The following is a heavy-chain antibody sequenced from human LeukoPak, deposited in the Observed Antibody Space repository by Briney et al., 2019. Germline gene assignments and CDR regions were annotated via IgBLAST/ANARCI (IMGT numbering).Heavy chain of an antibody. CDR1: GDTFTGYY. CDR3: ARRIAHYDSSGDY. J-gene: IGHJ4*02. D-gene: IGHD3-22*01. V-gene: IGHV1-2*02. Sequence: ASVKVSCMASGDTFTGYYMHWVRQAPGQGLEWMGWINSNSGGTNYAQEFQGRVTMTRDTSISTAYMELSRLRSDDTAVYYCARRIAHYDSSGDYWGQGTLVTVSS. CDR2: INSNSGGT.